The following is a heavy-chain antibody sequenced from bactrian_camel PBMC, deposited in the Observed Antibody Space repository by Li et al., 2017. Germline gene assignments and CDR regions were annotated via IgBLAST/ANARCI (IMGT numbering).Heavy chain of an antibody. CDR3: AADRALDDDCYVGSLYTDFAY. J-gene: IGHJ6*01. D-gene: IGHD3*01. CDR1: GLSFSSLC. CDR2: IDSDGIT. V-gene: IGHV3S26*01. Sequence: VQLVESGGGSVQAGGSLKLSCVISGLSFSSLCIGWFRQVPGKEREGIGSIDSDGITTYADSLKARFTISRDNAKSTLYLQMNNLKPEDTAMYYRAADRALDDDCYVGSLYTDFAYWGQGTQVTVS.